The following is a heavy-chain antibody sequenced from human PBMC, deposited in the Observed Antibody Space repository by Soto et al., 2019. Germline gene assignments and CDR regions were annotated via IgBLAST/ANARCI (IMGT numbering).Heavy chain of an antibody. Sequence: PGGSLRLSCAASGFTFSSYAMHWVRQAPGKGLEYVSAISSNGGSTYYANSVKGRFTISRDNSKNTLYLQMGSLRAEDMAVYYCARTWGSEQLVHFYYYYYMDVCGKGTAVTVSS. CDR2: ISSNGGST. J-gene: IGHJ6*03. D-gene: IGHD6-6*01. CDR3: ARTWGSEQLVHFYYYYYMDV. CDR1: GFTFSSYA. V-gene: IGHV3-64*01.